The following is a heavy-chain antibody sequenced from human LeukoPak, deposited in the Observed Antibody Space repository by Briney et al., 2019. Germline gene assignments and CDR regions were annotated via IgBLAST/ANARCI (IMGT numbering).Heavy chain of an antibody. CDR1: GFTFSSYG. CDR2: ISYDVTNK. V-gene: IGHV3-30*03. D-gene: IGHD1-1*01. J-gene: IGHJ4*02. CDR3: ARDGGDRNDVHFDY. Sequence: GRSLRLSCAASGFTFSSYGIHWVRQAPGRGLEWVAVISYDVTNKYYADSVKGRFTISRDNSKNTLYLQMNSLRPEDTAVYYCARDGGDRNDVHFDYWGQGTLVTVSS.